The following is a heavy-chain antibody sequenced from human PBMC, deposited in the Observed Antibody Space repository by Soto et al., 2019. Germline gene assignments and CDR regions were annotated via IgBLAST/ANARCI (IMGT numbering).Heavy chain of an antibody. Sequence: PGGSLRLSCAASGFTFRSFTMNWVRQAPGKGLEWVSTISSNSAYIYYTDALRGRFTISRDNAKNSLHLQMNSLRAEDPAVYYCTRDASRDSSARGWFDPWGPGTLVTVSS. CDR3: TRDASRDSSARGWFDP. J-gene: IGHJ5*02. V-gene: IGHV3-21*01. CDR1: GFTFRSFT. CDR2: ISSNSAYI. D-gene: IGHD6-13*01.